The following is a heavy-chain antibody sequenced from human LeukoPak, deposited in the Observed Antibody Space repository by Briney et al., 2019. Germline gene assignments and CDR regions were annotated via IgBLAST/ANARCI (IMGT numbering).Heavy chain of an antibody. CDR2: ISGGGGGT. CDR3: ARKVRKITPGFDD. J-gene: IGHJ4*02. V-gene: IGHV3-23*01. CDR1: GFTFSSYE. D-gene: IGHD3-10*01. Sequence: GGSLRLSCAASGFTFSSYEMSWVRQAPGKGLEWVSDISGGGGGTYYADSVKGRFTISRDNSKNTLYLQMNSLRAEGTAVYYCARKVRKITPGFDDWGQGTLVTVSS.